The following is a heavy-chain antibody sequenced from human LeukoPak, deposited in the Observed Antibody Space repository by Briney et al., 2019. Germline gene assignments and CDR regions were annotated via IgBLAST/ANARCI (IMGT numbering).Heavy chain of an antibody. CDR2: ISAYNGNT. Sequence: ASVKVSCKASGYTFTSYGISWVRQAPGQGLEWMGWISAYNGNTNYAQKLQGRVTMTIDTSTSTAYMELRSLRSDDTAVYYCAVGPGYGSGSYSFDYWGQGTLVTVSS. CDR1: GYTFTSYG. J-gene: IGHJ4*02. CDR3: AVGPGYGSGSYSFDY. V-gene: IGHV1-18*04. D-gene: IGHD3-10*01.